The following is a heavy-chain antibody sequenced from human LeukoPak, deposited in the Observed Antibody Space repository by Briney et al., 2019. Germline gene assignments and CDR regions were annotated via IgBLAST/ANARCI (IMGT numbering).Heavy chain of an antibody. CDR1: GFTFSTFA. Sequence: GGSLRLSCAASGFTFSTFAMHWVRLSPGKGLEWVSSITGSGPYILYADSVKRRFTISRDNTKNLLYLEMNSLRAEDTAMYYCVRDVGAVRGEVYFDYWGQGTLVTVSS. CDR3: VRDVGAVRGEVYFDY. CDR2: ITGSGPYI. D-gene: IGHD3-16*01. J-gene: IGHJ4*02. V-gene: IGHV3-21*06.